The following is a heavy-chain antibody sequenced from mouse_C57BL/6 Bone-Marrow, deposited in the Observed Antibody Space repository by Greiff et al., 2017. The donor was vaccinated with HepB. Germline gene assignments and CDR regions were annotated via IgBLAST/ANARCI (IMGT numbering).Heavy chain of an antibody. D-gene: IGHD3-3*01. J-gene: IGHJ4*01. CDR1: GYSFTSYY. CDR3: AREGDEGREENYAMDY. V-gene: IGHV1-66*01. CDR2: IYPGSGNT. Sequence: VKLMESGPELVKPGASVKISCKASGYSFTSYYIHWVKQRPGQGLEWIGWIYPGSGNTKYNEKFKGKATLTADTSSSTAYMQLSSLTSEDSAVYYCAREGDEGREENYAMDYWGQGTSVTVSS.